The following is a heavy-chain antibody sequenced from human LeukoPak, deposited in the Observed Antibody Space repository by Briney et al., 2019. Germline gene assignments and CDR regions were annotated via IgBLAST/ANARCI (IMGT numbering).Heavy chain of an antibody. CDR1: SGSMSGYY. CDR2: VYVTGST. J-gene: IGHJ4*02. CDR3: ARVGSGGAWFDF. V-gene: IGHV4-59*01. Sequence: SETLSLTCTVSSGSMSGYYWSWIRQPPGKGLEWIAYVYVTGSTNYNPSLKTRATISMDTSKNQLSLTLTSVTAADTAVYHCARVGSGGAWFDFWGQGTLVSVSS. D-gene: IGHD6-19*01.